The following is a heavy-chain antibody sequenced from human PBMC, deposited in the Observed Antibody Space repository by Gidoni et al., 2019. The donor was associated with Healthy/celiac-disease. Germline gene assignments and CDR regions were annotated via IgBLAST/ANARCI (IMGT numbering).Heavy chain of an antibody. CDR1: GFTFSSYG. CDR2: ISYDGSNK. J-gene: IGHJ4*02. V-gene: IGHV3-30*18. Sequence: QVQLVESGGGVVQPGRSLRLSCAAPGFTFSSYGMHWVRQAPGKGLEWVAVISYDGSNKYYADSVKGRFTISRDNSKNTLYLQMNSLRAEDTAVYYCAKGRRPLPYDYWGQGTLVTVSS. CDR3: AKGRRPLPYDY.